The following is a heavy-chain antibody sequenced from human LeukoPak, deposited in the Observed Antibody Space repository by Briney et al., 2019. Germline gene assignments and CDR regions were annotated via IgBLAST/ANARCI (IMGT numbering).Heavy chain of an antibody. CDR3: ARQMYYDFWSGYSTFDY. J-gene: IGHJ4*02. CDR2: ISSSGNTI. V-gene: IGHV3-48*03. D-gene: IGHD3-3*01. Sequence: GPSLRLSCAASGFTFSSYEMNWVRQAPGKGLEWDLYISSSGNTIYYADSVKGRFTISGDNAKNSLYLQMNSLRAEDTAVYYCARQMYYDFWSGYSTFDYWGRGTLVTVSS. CDR1: GFTFSSYE.